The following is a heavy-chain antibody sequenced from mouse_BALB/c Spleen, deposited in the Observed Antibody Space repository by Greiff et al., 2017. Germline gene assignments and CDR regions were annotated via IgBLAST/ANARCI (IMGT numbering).Heavy chain of an antibody. CDR1: GYTFTSYW. D-gene: IGHD2-14*01. Sequence: EVQLKESGPELVKPGASVRISCKASGYTFTSYWMHWVKQRPGQGLEWIGAIYPGNSDTSYNQKFKGKAKLTAVTSTSTAYMELSSLTNEDSAVYYCTRWGYDAGFAYWGQGTLVTVSA. CDR3: TRWGYDAGFAY. V-gene: IGHV1-5*01. J-gene: IGHJ3*01. CDR2: IYPGNSDT.